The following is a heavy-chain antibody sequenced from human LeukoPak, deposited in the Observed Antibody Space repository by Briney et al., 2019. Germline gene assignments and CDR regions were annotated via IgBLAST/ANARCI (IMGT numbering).Heavy chain of an antibody. D-gene: IGHD2-2*01. CDR2: ISSSSSYI. CDR1: GFTFSSYS. CDR3: ARGYCSSTCCRILGYYYGMDV. Sequence: PGGSLRLYCAASGFTFSSYSMNWVRQAPGKGLEWVSSISSSSSYIYYADSVKGRFTISRDNAKNSLYLQMNSLRAEDTAVYYCARGYCSSTCCRILGYYYGMDVWGQGTTVTVSS. J-gene: IGHJ6*02. V-gene: IGHV3-21*01.